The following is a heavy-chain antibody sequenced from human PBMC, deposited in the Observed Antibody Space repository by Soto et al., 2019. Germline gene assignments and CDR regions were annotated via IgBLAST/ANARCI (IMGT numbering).Heavy chain of an antibody. CDR2: IHYSGST. V-gene: IGHV4-39*02. CDR3: ARLGGYCDRTGCYGYYALDV. D-gene: IGHD2-15*01. Sequence: SETLSLTCTVSGGSISSNIYYWGWIRQPPGKGLEWIGNIHYSGSTYYDSSLKSRVTIYVDASKNDFSLKVTSATVADTATYYCARLGGYCDRTGCYGYYALDVWGQGTTVTVSS. CDR1: GGSISSNIYY. J-gene: IGHJ6*02.